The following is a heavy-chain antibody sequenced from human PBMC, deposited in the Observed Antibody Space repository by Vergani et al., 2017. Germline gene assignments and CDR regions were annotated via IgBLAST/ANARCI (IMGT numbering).Heavy chain of an antibody. D-gene: IGHD2-15*01. CDR3: ARTGYCSGGSCYSDNWFDP. Sequence: QVQLVQSGAEVKKPGASVKVSCKASGYTFTNYGITWVRQAPGQGLEWMGWISAYSGNTDYAQKLQGRVTMTTVTSTTTAYMELSSLRSEDTAVYYCARTGYCSGGSCYSDNWFDPWGQGTLVTVSS. J-gene: IGHJ5*02. CDR1: GYTFTNYG. CDR2: ISAYSGNT. V-gene: IGHV1-18*01.